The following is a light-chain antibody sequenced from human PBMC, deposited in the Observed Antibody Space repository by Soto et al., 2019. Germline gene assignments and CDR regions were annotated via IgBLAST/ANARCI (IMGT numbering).Light chain of an antibody. J-gene: IGLJ1*01. Sequence: QSVLTQPPSVSGAPGQRVTISCTGSSSNIGAGYHVHWYQQLPGAAPKLMIYEVGKRPSGVSFRFSGSKSGNSASLTVSGLQTEDEGDYYCCSYSTNNTFVFGTGTKLTVL. CDR2: EVG. V-gene: IGLV1-40*01. CDR1: SSNIGAGYH. CDR3: CSYSTNNTFV.